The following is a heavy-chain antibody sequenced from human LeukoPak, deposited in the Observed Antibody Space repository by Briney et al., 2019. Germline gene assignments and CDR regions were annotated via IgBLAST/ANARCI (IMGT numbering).Heavy chain of an antibody. V-gene: IGHV4-59*01. Sequence: PSETLSLTCTVSGGSISSYYWSWIRQPPGKGLEWIGYIYYSGSTNYNPSLKSRVTISVDTSKNQFSLKLSSVTAADTAVYYCARHPRITKTHFDYWGQGTLVTVSS. D-gene: IGHD2/OR15-2a*01. CDR3: ARHPRITKTHFDY. CDR1: GGSISSYY. CDR2: IYYSGST. J-gene: IGHJ4*02.